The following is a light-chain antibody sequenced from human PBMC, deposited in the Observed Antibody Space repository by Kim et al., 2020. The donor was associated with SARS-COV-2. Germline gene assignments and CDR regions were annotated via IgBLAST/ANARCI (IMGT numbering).Light chain of an antibody. CDR1: SANNGAGYD. J-gene: IGLJ2*01. Sequence: RFTIPCTGSSANNGAGYDVHWYQQLPGTAPKLLIYGNSNRPSGVPDRFSGPKSGTSASLAITGLQAEDEADYYCQSYDSSLSGVVFGGGTQLTVL. CDR2: GNS. V-gene: IGLV1-40*01. CDR3: QSYDSSLSGVV.